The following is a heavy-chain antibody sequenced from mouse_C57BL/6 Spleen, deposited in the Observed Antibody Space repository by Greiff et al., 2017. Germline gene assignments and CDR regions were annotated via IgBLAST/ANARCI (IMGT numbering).Heavy chain of an antibody. J-gene: IGHJ4*01. V-gene: IGHV5-6*01. CDR2: ISSGGSYT. D-gene: IGHD2-4*01. CDR3: ARGGDYDGNYYAMDY. CDR1: GFTFSSYG. Sequence: EVMLVESGGDLVKPGGSLKLSCAASGFTFSSYGMSWVRQTPDKRLEWVATISSGGSYTYYPDSVKGRFTISRDNAKNTLYLHMSSLKSEDTAMYYCARGGDYDGNYYAMDYWGQGTSVTVSS.